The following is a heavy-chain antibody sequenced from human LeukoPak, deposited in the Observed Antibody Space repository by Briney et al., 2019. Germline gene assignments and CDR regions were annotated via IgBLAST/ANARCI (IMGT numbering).Heavy chain of an antibody. CDR3: ARDMKYSSGWYFDY. Sequence: PSETLSLTCTVSGGSISSGSYYWSWIRQPAGKGLEWIGRIYTSGSTNYNPSLKSRVTISVDTSKNQFSLKLSSVTAADTAVYYCARDMKYSSGWYFDYWGQGTLVTVSS. V-gene: IGHV4-61*02. J-gene: IGHJ4*02. CDR2: IYTSGST. D-gene: IGHD6-19*01. CDR1: GGSISSGSYY.